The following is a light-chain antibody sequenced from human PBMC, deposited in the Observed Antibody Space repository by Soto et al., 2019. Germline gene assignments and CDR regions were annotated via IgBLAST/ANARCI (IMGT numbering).Light chain of an antibody. V-gene: IGKV1-5*03. CDR1: QSIDKY. J-gene: IGKJ1*01. CDR2: KAS. Sequence: DIQMTQSPSTLSASVGDRVTITCRASQSIDKYLAWYQQKPGKAPKFLISKASILQSGVSSRFSGSGSGTEFTLTISSLQPDDFATYYCQQYNSYPVWTFGQGTKVEIK. CDR3: QQYNSYPVWT.